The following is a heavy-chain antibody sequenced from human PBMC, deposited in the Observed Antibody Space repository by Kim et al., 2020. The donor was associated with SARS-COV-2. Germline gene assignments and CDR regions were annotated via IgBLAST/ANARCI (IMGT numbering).Heavy chain of an antibody. CDR2: IYYTGST. Sequence: SETLSLTCTVSGGSVSSSSYYWGWIRQPPGKGLEWIGNIYYTGSTYYNPSLKSRVTISVDTSKNQFSLKLSPLTAADAAVYYCARLEYSSSSRLFDPWGQGTLVTVSS. CDR1: GGSVSSSSYY. J-gene: IGHJ5*02. D-gene: IGHD6-6*01. V-gene: IGHV4-39*01. CDR3: ARLEYSSSSRLFDP.